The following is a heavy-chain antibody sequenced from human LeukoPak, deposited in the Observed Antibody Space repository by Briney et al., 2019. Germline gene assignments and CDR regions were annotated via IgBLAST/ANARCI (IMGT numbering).Heavy chain of an antibody. D-gene: IGHD1-26*01. CDR2: IIPIFGTA. J-gene: IGHJ5*02. Sequence: ASVKVSCKASGGTFSSYAISWVRQAPGQGLEWMGGIIPIFGTANYAQKFQGRVTITADESTSTAYMELSSLRSEDTAVYYCVRGVGSPNWFDPWGQGTRVTVSS. CDR3: VRGVGSPNWFDP. CDR1: GGTFSSYA. V-gene: IGHV1-69*13.